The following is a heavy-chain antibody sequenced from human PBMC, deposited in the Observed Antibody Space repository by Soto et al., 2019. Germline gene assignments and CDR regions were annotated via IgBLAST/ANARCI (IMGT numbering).Heavy chain of an antibody. V-gene: IGHV3-11*06. J-gene: IGHJ6*02. CDR1: GFTFSDYY. CDR2: ISSSSSYT. D-gene: IGHD6-19*01. Sequence: QVQLVESGGGLVKPGGSLRLSCAASGFTFSDYYMSWIRQAPGKGLEWVSYISSSSSYTNYADSVKGRFTISRDTDKNPLYLQMNSLRAEDSAVYYCASELVLAVAGGNYYYGMHVWGQGATDTVSS. CDR3: ASELVLAVAGGNYYYGMHV.